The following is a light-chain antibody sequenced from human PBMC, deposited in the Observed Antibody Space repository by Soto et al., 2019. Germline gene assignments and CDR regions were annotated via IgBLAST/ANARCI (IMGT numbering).Light chain of an antibody. CDR1: QSVTTN. V-gene: IGKV3-11*01. CDR2: DAS. Sequence: VLSQSPGTLSLSPGERATLSCRASQSVTTNLAWYQQKPGQAPRLLIYDASNRATGIPARFSGSGSGTDFTLTISSLEPEDFAVYYCQQRSNWPFTFGQGRRLAIK. J-gene: IGKJ5*01. CDR3: QQRSNWPFT.